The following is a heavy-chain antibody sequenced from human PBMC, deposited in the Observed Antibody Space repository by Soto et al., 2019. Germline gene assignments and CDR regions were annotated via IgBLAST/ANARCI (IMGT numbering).Heavy chain of an antibody. CDR3: ATQIRLYDSSGYYRNWFDP. J-gene: IGHJ5*02. CDR2: FDPEDGET. V-gene: IGHV1-24*01. CDR1: GYTFFTDD. D-gene: IGHD3-22*01. Sequence: ASVKVSCKASGYTFFTDDISWVRQAPGKGLEWMGGFDPEDGETIYAQKFQGRVTMTEDTSTDTAYMELSSLRSEDTAVYYCATQIRLYDSSGYYRNWFDPWGQGTLVTVSS.